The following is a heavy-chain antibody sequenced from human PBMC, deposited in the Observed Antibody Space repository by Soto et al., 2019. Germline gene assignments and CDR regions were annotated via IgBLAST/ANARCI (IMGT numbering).Heavy chain of an antibody. Sequence: PGGSLRLSCAASGFTFSNAWLNWARKAPGKGLEWVGRIKSRTDGGTTDYAAPVKGRFTISRDDSKNTLYLQMNSLKTEDTAVYYCTTLPGSQDAFDIWGQGTMVTVSS. J-gene: IGHJ3*02. CDR1: GFTFSNAW. V-gene: IGHV3-15*07. CDR3: TTLPGSQDAFDI. CDR2: IKSRTDGGTT.